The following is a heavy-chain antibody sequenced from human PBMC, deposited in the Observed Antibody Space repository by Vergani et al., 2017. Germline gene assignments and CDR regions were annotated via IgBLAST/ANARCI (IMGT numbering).Heavy chain of an antibody. Sequence: LVESGGGLVQPGGSLRLSCAASSFSVSSHYMTWVRQAPGKGLEWVSVIYSGGSTYYADSVKGRFTISRHNSKNTLYLQMNSLRAEDTAVYYCARDRVDIVATTTYYYYYYGMDVWGQGP. J-gene: IGHJ6*02. V-gene: IGHV3-53*04. D-gene: IGHD5-12*01. CDR3: ARDRVDIVATTTYYYYYYGMDV. CDR1: SFSVSSHY. CDR2: IYSGGST.